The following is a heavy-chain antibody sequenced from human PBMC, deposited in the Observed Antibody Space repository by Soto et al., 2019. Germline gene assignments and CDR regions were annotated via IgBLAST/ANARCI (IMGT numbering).Heavy chain of an antibody. CDR3: ARLSGSGYDLRSAFDI. CDR1: GYSFTSYW. D-gene: IGHD5-12*01. V-gene: IGHV5-51*01. Sequence: GESLKISCKGSGYSFTSYWIGWVRQMPGKGLEWMGIIYPGDSDTRYSPSFQGQVTISADKSISTAYLQWSSLKASDTAMYYCARLSGSGYDLRSAFDIWGQGTMVTVSS. J-gene: IGHJ3*02. CDR2: IYPGDSDT.